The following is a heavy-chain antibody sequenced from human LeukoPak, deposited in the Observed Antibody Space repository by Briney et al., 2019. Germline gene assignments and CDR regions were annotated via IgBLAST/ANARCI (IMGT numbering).Heavy chain of an antibody. CDR1: GYTFTSYA. J-gene: IGHJ4*02. CDR2: INAGNGNT. Sequence: ASVKVSCKASGYTFTSYAMHWVRQAPGQRPEWMGWINAGNGNTKYSQTFQGRVTITRDTSANTAYMELSSVRSEDTAVYYCAFRGVSDDFDYWGQGTLVTVSS. V-gene: IGHV1-3*01. CDR3: AFRGVSDDFDY. D-gene: IGHD3-10*01.